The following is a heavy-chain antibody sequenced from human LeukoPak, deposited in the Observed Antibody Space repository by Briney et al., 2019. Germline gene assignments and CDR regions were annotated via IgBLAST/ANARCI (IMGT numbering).Heavy chain of an antibody. V-gene: IGHV1-69*13. CDR1: GYTFTNYA. CDR3: AREEERIAIFGVTNSRFDY. J-gene: IGHJ4*02. CDR2: IMPIFDTA. Sequence: SVKVSCKASGYTFTNYAISWVRQAPGQGLEWMGGIMPIFDTADYAQKFQGRITITADESTSTVYMELSSLRSEDTAVYYCAREEERIAIFGVTNSRFDYWGQGTLVTVSS. D-gene: IGHD3-3*01.